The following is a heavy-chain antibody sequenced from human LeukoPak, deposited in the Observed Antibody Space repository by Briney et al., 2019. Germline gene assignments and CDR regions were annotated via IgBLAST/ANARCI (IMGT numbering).Heavy chain of an antibody. CDR2: INPNNGDT. CDR1: GYTFTSYR. CDR3: ARDLMDTPMWEFDY. V-gene: IGHV1-2*02. J-gene: IGHJ4*02. D-gene: IGHD5-18*01. Sequence: ASVTLSCTASGYTFTSYRMHCVRQPPGQGIGWVGWINPNNGDTKYTQKFQDRVTLTRDTSISTAYMELNRLKSDDTAVYYCARDLMDTPMWEFDYWGQGTLVTVSS.